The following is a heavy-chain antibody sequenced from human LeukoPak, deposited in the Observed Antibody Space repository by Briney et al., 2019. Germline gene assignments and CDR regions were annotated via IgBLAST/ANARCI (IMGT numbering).Heavy chain of an antibody. V-gene: IGHV1-69*04. Sequence: SVRVSCKASGGTFSSYAISWVRQAPGQGLEWMGRIIPIFGIANYAQKFQGRVTITADKSTSTAYMELSSLRSEDTAVYYCARGAGDCSSTSCYKGYYYYGMDVWGQGTTVTVSS. J-gene: IGHJ6*02. CDR2: IIPIFGIA. CDR3: ARGAGDCSSTSCYKGYYYYGMDV. CDR1: GGTFSSYA. D-gene: IGHD2-2*02.